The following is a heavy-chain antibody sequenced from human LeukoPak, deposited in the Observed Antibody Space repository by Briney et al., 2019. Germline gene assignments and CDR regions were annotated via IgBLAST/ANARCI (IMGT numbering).Heavy chain of an antibody. D-gene: IGHD4-17*01. Sequence: GASVKVSCKASGGTFSSYAISWVRQAPGQGLEWMGGIIPIFGTANYAQKFQGRVTITADESTSTAYMELSSLRSEDTAVYYCARVIGDYVSHYYYYYGMDVWGQGTTVTVSS. J-gene: IGHJ6*02. CDR2: IIPIFGTA. CDR1: GGTFSSYA. CDR3: ARVIGDYVSHYYYYYGMDV. V-gene: IGHV1-69*13.